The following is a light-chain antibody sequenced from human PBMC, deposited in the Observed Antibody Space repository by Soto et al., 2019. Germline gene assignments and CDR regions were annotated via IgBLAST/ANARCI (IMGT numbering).Light chain of an antibody. CDR3: QQRNTWPIT. J-gene: IGKJ5*01. CDR2: GAS. Sequence: EIVMTQSPATLSVSPGARATLSCRASQSVSSDLAWYQQKPGQAPRLLIYGASTRATGIPARFSGSGSGTEFTLNISSLEPEDFAIYYCQQRNTWPITFGPGTRLEI. CDR1: QSVSSD. V-gene: IGKV3-15*01.